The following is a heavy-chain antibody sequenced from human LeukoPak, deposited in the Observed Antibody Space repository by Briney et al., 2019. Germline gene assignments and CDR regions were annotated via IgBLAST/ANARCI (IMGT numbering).Heavy chain of an antibody. V-gene: IGHV4-39*07. Sequence: PSETLSLTCTVSGGSISSSSYYWGWIRQPPGKGLEWIGSIYYSGSTYYNPSLKSRVTVSVDTSKNQFSLKLSSMTAADTAVYYCAREELREGYCSGGSCYSNWFDPWGQGTLVTVFS. CDR2: IYYSGST. J-gene: IGHJ5*02. D-gene: IGHD2-15*01. CDR3: AREELREGYCSGGSCYSNWFDP. CDR1: GGSISSSSYY.